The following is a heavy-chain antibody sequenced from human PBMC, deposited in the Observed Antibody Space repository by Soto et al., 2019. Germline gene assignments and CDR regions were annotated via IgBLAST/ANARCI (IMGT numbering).Heavy chain of an antibody. CDR3: ARGVRGAARSKAYYYYYMDV. CDR2: MNPNSGNT. Sequence: GASVKVSCKASGYTFTSYDINWVRQATGQGLEWMGWMNPNSGNTGYAQKFQGRVTMTRNTSISTAYMELSSLRSEDTAVYYCARGVRGAARSKAYYYYYMDVWGKGTTVTVSS. V-gene: IGHV1-8*01. D-gene: IGHD6-6*01. CDR1: GYTFTSYD. J-gene: IGHJ6*03.